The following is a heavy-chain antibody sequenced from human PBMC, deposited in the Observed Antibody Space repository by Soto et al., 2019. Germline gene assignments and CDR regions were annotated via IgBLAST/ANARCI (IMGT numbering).Heavy chain of an antibody. V-gene: IGHV1-58*01. CDR1: GFTFSSSI. D-gene: IGHD4-17*01. J-gene: IGHJ2*01. CDR3: AAPDFGDYSYFDL. Sequence: QVQLVQSGPEVKKPGASVKVSCKASGFTFSSSIVQWVRQARGQGLEWIGWIVVGSGHTNYEQKFQERVPXTXEXXTSTAYMQLSSLRSEDTTVYSCAAPDFGDYSYFDLWGRGALVTVSS. CDR2: IVVGSGHT.